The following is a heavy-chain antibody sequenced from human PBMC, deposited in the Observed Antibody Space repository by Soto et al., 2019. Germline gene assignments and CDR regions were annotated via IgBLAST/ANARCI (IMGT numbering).Heavy chain of an antibody. CDR3: ARVGWIVGATTDFDY. CDR1: GYTVTSYG. Sequence: QVQLVQSGAEVKKRGASVKVSCKASGYTVTSYGISWVRQAPEQGLEWMGWISAYNGNTNYAQKFQGRVTMTTDTSTSTAYMELRSLRSDDTAVYYCARVGWIVGATTDFDYWGQGTLVTVSS. CDR2: ISAYNGNT. V-gene: IGHV1-18*01. D-gene: IGHD1-26*01. J-gene: IGHJ4*02.